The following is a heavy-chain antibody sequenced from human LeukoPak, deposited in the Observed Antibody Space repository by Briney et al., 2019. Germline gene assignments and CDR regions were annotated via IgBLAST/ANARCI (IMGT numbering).Heavy chain of an antibody. CDR2: ISRSGSST. D-gene: IGHD3-9*01. Sequence: PGVSLRLSCAASGFTFSAYAMSWVRQAPGKGLEWVSAISRSGSSTDYADSVKGRFTISRDNSKNTLYLQMNSLRPEDTAVYYCAKGGDILTGYYLYWYFDLWGRGTLVTVSS. J-gene: IGHJ2*01. V-gene: IGHV3-23*01. CDR3: AKGGDILTGYYLYWYFDL. CDR1: GFTFSAYA.